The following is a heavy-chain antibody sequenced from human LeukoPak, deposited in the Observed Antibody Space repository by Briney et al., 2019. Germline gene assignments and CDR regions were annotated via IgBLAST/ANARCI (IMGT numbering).Heavy chain of an antibody. D-gene: IGHD6-19*01. CDR3: ARSQSGYSSGCLDY. J-gene: IGHJ4*02. Sequence: GGSLRLSCAASGFTFSSYAMHWVRQAPGKGLEWVAVISYDGSNKYYADSVKGRFTISRDNSKNTLYPQMNSLGAEDTAVYYCARSQSGYSSGCLDYWGQGTLVTVSS. CDR2: ISYDGSNK. CDR1: GFTFSSYA. V-gene: IGHV3-30-3*01.